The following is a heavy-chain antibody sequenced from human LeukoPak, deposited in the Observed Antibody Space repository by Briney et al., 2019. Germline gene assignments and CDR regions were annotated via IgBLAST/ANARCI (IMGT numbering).Heavy chain of an antibody. CDR1: GFTFSSYA. Sequence: PGGSLRLSCAASGFTFSSYAMHWVCQAPGKGLEWVAVISYDGSNKYYADSVKGRFTISRDNSKNTLYLQMNSLRAEDTAVYYCARTGYSSSWYGELDYWGQGTLVTVSS. CDR3: ARTGYSSSWYGELDY. D-gene: IGHD6-13*01. J-gene: IGHJ4*02. V-gene: IGHV3-30-3*01. CDR2: ISYDGSNK.